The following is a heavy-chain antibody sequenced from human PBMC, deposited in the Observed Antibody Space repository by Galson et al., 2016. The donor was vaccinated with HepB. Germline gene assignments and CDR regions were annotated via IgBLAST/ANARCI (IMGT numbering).Heavy chain of an antibody. CDR1: GFTFSNAW. CDR2: IKSKSDGGTT. V-gene: IGHV3-15*07. J-gene: IGHJ4*02. Sequence: SLRLSCAASGFTFSNAWINWVRQAPGKGLEWVGHIKSKSDGGTTDYAAPVKGRFTISRDDSKNTLYLQMNSLRIDDTAMYYCAKDRSFMTQVPFDYWGQGSQVIVSS. CDR3: AKDRSFMTQVPFDY.